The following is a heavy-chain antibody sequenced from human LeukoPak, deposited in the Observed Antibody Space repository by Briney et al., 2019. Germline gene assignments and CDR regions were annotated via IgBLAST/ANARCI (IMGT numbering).Heavy chain of an antibody. CDR1: GGSISSSSYY. CDR3: ARLGGTYDY. D-gene: IGHD2-15*01. J-gene: IGHJ4*02. CDR2: IYYSGST. V-gene: IGHV4-39*01. Sequence: SSETLSLTCTVSGGSISSSSYYWGWIRQPPGKGLEWIGSIYYSGSTYYNPSLKSRVTISVDTSKNQFSLKLSSVTAADTAVYYCARLGGTYDYWGQGTLVTVSS.